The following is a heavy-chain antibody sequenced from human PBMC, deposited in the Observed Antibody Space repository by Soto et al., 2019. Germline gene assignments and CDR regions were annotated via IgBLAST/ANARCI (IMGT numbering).Heavy chain of an antibody. CDR3: ARDLEDSSSSHYYYYGMDV. CDR2: ISYDGSNK. Sequence: QVQLVEPGGGVVQPGRSLRLSCAASGFTFSSYAMHWVRQAPGKGLEWVAVISYDGSNKYYADSVKGRFTISRDNSKNTLYLQMNSLRAEDTAVYYCARDLEDSSSSHYYYYGMDVWGQGTTVTVSS. V-gene: IGHV3-30-3*01. CDR1: GFTFSSYA. D-gene: IGHD6-6*01. J-gene: IGHJ6*02.